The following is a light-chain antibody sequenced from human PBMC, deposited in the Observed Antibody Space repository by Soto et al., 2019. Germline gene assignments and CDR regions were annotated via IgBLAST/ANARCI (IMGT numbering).Light chain of an antibody. J-gene: IGKJ1*01. CDR1: QSISSY. CDR3: QQYNSYSRT. Sequence: IHMSHSPSSLSASVLYRVTITCLASQSISSYLNWYQQKPGKAPKLLIYAASSLQSGVPSRFSGSGSGTEFTLTISSLQPDDFATYYCQQYNSYSRTFGQGTKVDIK. CDR2: AAS. V-gene: IGKV1-5*01.